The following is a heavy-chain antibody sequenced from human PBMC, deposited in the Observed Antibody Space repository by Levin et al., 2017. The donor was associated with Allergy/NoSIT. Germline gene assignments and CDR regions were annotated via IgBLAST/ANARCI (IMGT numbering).Heavy chain of an antibody. CDR3: ARDRLADVPFDY. V-gene: IGHV3-30-3*01. CDR1: GFTFSSYA. CDR2: ISYDGSNK. J-gene: IGHJ4*02. Sequence: GGSLRLSCAASGFTFSSYAMHWVRQAPGKGLEWVAVISYDGSNKYYADSVKGRFTISRDNSKNTLYLQMNSLRAEDTAVYYCARDRLADVPFDYWGQGTLVTVSS. D-gene: IGHD3-3*02.